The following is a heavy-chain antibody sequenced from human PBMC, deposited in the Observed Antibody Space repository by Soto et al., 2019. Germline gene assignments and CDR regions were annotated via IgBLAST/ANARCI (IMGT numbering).Heavy chain of an antibody. CDR1: GFTFSSYA. D-gene: IGHD3-10*01. J-gene: IGHJ5*02. CDR3: RCAMVRGVIVNWFDP. Sequence: GGSLRLSCAASGFTFSSYAMSWVRQAPGKGLEWVSAISGSGGSTYYADSVKGRFTISRDNSKNTLYLQMNSLRAEDTAVYYCRCAMVRGVIVNWFDPWGQGTLVTVSS. CDR2: ISGSGGST. V-gene: IGHV3-23*01.